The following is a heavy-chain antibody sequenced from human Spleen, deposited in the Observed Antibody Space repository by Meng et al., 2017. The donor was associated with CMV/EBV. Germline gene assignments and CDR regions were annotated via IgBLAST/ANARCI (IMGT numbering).Heavy chain of an antibody. Sequence: VQLPQSGSGLLKPSETLSPPCAVCGGSFSGYYWSWIRQPPGKGLEWIGEINHSGSTNYNPSLKSRVTISVDTSKNQFSLKLSSVTAADTAVYYCARRYGASAYNWFDPWGQGTLVTVSS. J-gene: IGHJ5*02. D-gene: IGHD4-17*01. CDR3: ARRYGASAYNWFDP. V-gene: IGHV4-34*01. CDR1: GGSFSGYY. CDR2: INHSGST.